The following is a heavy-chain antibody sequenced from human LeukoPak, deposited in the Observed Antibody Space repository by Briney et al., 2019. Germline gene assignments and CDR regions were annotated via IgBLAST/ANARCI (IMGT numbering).Heavy chain of an antibody. CDR3: ARGGVYDSSGYKVY. Sequence: PGGSLRLSCAASGFTFSDYYMSWIRQAPGKRLEWVSYISSSSSYTNYADSVKGRFTISRDNAKNSLYLQMNSLRAEDTAVYYCARGGVYDSSGYKVYWGQGTLVTVSS. J-gene: IGHJ4*02. V-gene: IGHV3-11*06. CDR2: ISSSSSYT. D-gene: IGHD3-22*01. CDR1: GFTFSDYY.